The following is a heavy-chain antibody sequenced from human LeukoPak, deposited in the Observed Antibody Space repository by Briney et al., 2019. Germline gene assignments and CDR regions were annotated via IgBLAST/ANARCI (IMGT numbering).Heavy chain of an antibody. CDR1: GFTFDDYA. CDR3: AKDAMSSSWYVDDAFDI. J-gene: IGHJ3*02. CDR2: ISWNSGSI. Sequence: PGGSLRLSCAASGFTFDDYAMHWVRQAPGKGLEWVSGISWNSGSIGYADSVKGRFTISRDNAKNSLYLQMNSLRAEDMALYYCAKDAMSSSWYVDDAFDIWGQGTMVTVSS. D-gene: IGHD6-13*01. V-gene: IGHV3-9*03.